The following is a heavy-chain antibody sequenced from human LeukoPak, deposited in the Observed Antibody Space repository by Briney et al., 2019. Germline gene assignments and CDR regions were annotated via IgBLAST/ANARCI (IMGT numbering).Heavy chain of an antibody. J-gene: IGHJ4*02. Sequence: GGSLRLSCAASGFTFSSYAMSWVRQAPGKGLEWVSAISGSGGSTYYADSVKGRFTISRDNSKNTLHLQMNSLRAEDTAVYYCAKGSLEYYDYVWGSYAGFDYWGQGTLVTVSS. V-gene: IGHV3-23*01. CDR1: GFTFSSYA. CDR2: ISGSGGST. D-gene: IGHD3-16*01. CDR3: AKGSLEYYDYVWGSYAGFDY.